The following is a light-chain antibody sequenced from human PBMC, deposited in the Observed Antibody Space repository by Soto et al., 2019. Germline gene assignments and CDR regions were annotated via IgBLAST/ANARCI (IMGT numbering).Light chain of an antibody. CDR2: DAS. V-gene: IGKV3-11*01. CDR1: QSVSSY. J-gene: IGKJ2*01. Sequence: EIELTQSPATLSLSPGERATLSCRASQSVSSYLAWYQQKPGQAPRLLIYDASTRATGIPARFSGSGSGTYFTLTISSLEPADFAVYYCQQRSNWPPYTFGQGTKLEIK. CDR3: QQRSNWPPYT.